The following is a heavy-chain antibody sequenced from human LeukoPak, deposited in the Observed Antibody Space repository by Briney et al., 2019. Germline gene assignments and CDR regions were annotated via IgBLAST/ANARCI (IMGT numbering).Heavy chain of an antibody. CDR2: IYYSGST. V-gene: IGHV4-39*01. D-gene: IGHD3-10*01. J-gene: IGHJ4*02. Sequence: SETLALTCTVSGGSISSSSSYWGWIRQPPGKGLEWIGSIYYSGSTYYNPSLKSRVTISVDTSKNQFSLKLSSMTAADTAVYYCARTRYYYNSRSYGAPYYFDYWGQGTLVTVSS. CDR3: ARTRYYYNSRSYGAPYYFDY. CDR1: GGSISSSSSY.